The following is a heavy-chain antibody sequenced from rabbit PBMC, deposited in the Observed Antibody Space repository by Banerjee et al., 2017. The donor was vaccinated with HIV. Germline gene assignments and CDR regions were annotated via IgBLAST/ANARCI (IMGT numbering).Heavy chain of an antibody. CDR1: GFSFSSSYY. CDR3: ARGGYTYDYAGYHDL. CDR2: IYTVSSGST. J-gene: IGHJ3*01. V-gene: IGHV1S40*01. Sequence: QSLEESGGDLVKPGASLTLTCTASGFSFSSSYYMCWGRQAPGKGLEWIACIYTVSSGSTYYASWAKGRFTISKTSSTTVTLQMTSLTAADTATYFCARGGYTYDYAGYHDLWGQGTLVTVS. D-gene: IGHD6-1*01.